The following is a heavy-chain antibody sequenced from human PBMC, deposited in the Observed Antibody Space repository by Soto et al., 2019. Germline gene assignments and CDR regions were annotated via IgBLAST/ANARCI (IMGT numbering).Heavy chain of an antibody. Sequence: AASGKVSCQASGYTFTSYGISWVRQAPGQGLEWMGWISAYNGNTNYAQKLQGRVTMTTDTSTSTAYMELRSLRSDDTAVYYCARDGIAAAGTQAFDIWGHGTMVTVSS. J-gene: IGHJ3*02. CDR2: ISAYNGNT. D-gene: IGHD6-13*01. V-gene: IGHV1-18*04. CDR3: ARDGIAAAGTQAFDI. CDR1: GYTFTSYG.